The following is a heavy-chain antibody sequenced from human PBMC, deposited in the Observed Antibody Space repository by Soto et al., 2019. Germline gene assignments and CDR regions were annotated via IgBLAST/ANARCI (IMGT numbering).Heavy chain of an antibody. CDR1: GDTFTIFA. D-gene: IGHD5-12*01. Sequence: QVQLVQSGAEVKKPGSSVKVSCKASGDTFTIFAISWVRQAPGQGLEWMGGIIPTIGTTNYAQRFQGRITITGDESTGTAYLELSSLKSEDTAVYYCASDLGSGYDPGDYWGQGTLVTVSS. V-gene: IGHV1-69*12. CDR3: ASDLGSGYDPGDY. CDR2: IIPTIGTT. J-gene: IGHJ4*02.